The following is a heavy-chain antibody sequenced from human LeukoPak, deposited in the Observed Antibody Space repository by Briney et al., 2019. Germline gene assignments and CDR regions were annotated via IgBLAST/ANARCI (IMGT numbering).Heavy chain of an antibody. CDR2: IIPIFGTA. CDR3: ARDSKFLGYCSSTSCPWGAFDI. D-gene: IGHD2-2*01. CDR1: GGTFSSYA. J-gene: IGHJ3*02. V-gene: IGHV1-69*06. Sequence: ASVKVSCKASGGTFSSYAINWVRQAPGQGLEWMGGIIPIFGTANYAQKFQGRVTITADKSTSTAYMELSSLRSEDTAVYYCARDSKFLGYCSSTSCPWGAFDIWGQGTMVTVSS.